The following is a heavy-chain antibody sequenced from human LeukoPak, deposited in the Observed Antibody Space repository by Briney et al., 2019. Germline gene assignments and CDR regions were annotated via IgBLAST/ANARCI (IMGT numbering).Heavy chain of an antibody. V-gene: IGHV4-59*08. CDR3: ARTRDSWSYGDYYYGMDV. D-gene: IGHD3-10*01. CDR2: IYYSGST. J-gene: IGHJ6*02. CDR1: GGSISSYY. Sequence: PSETLSLTCTVSGGSISSYYWSWIRQPPGKGLEWIGYIYYSGSTNYNPSLKSRVTISVDTSKNQFSLELSSVTAADTAVYYCARTRDSWSYGDYYYGMDVWGQGTTVTVSS.